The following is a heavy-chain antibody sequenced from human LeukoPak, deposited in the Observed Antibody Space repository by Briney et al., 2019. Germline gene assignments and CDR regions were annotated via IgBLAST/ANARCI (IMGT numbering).Heavy chain of an antibody. D-gene: IGHD3-10*01. CDR2: IYPGDSDT. CDR3: ARLPNRGYIDY. Sequence: GESLKISCKGSGYSFTSYWIGWVRQMPGKGLEWMGIIYPGDSDTRYSPSFQGQVTISADKSITTAYVQWSSLKDSDTAMYYCARLPNRGYIDYWGQGTMVTVSS. V-gene: IGHV5-51*01. J-gene: IGHJ4*02. CDR1: GYSFTSYW.